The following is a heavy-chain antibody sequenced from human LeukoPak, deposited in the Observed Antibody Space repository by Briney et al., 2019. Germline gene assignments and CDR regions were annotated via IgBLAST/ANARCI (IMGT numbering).Heavy chain of an antibody. CDR3: AKYSRPPSIDY. CDR2: ISGSGGTT. V-gene: IGHV3-23*01. Sequence: GGSLRLSCAASGFTFNTYAMSWVRQAPGKGLEWVSAISGSGGTTYYADSVKGRFTISRDNFKNTLYLQMNSLRAEDTAVYYCAKYSRPPSIDYWGQGTLVTVSS. J-gene: IGHJ4*02. D-gene: IGHD6-13*01. CDR1: GFTFNTYA.